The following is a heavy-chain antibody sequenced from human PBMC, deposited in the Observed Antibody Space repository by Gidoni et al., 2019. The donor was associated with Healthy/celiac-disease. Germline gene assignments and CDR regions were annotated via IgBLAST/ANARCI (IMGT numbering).Heavy chain of an antibody. CDR1: GFTFSSYS. J-gene: IGHJ6*02. D-gene: IGHD3-9*01. CDR3: ARDAYYDILTGYYYYYYGMDV. CDR2: ISSSSSYI. Sequence: EVQLVESGGGLVKPGGSLRLSCAASGFTFSSYSMNWVRQAPGKGLEWVSSISSSSSYIYYADSVKCRFTISRDNAKNSLYLQMNSLRAEDTAVYYCARDAYYDILTGYYYYYYGMDVWGQGTTVTVSS. V-gene: IGHV3-21*01.